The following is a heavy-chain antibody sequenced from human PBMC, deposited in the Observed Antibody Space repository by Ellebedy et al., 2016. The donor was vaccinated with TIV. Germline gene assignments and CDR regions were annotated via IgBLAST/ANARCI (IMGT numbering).Heavy chain of an antibody. D-gene: IGHD3-10*01. CDR1: GFTFSDYY. V-gene: IGHV3-11*04. CDR3: ARDRAFVVSYGGGDMDV. Sequence: GESLKISCAASGFTFSDYYMSWIRQAPGKGLEWVSYISSSGSTIYYADSVKGRFTISRDNAKNSLYLQMNSLRAEDTAVYYCARDRAFVVSYGGGDMDVWGQGTTVTVSS. CDR2: ISSSGSTI. J-gene: IGHJ6*02.